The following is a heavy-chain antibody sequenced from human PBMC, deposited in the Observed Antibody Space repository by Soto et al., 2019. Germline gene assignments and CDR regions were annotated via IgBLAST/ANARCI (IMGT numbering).Heavy chain of an antibody. CDR1: SGSVSGYY. D-gene: IGHD3-16*01. CDR3: ARDLGSEGGFDY. CDR2: IYYSGDS. Sequence: PSETLSLTCTVSSGSVSGYYWSWIRQPPGKGLEWIAYIYYSGDSNYNPSLKSRVTISVDTSKNQFSLKLNSVTAADTAVYYCARDLGSEGGFDYWGQGTLVTSPQ. J-gene: IGHJ4*02. V-gene: IGHV4-59*02.